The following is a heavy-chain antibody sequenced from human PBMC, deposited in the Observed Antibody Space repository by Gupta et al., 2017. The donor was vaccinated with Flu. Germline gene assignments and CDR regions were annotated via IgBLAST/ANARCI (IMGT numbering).Heavy chain of an antibody. V-gene: IGHV3-30*18. D-gene: IGHD2-2*01. CDR3: AKEIAVVPAARLYLYYGMDV. CDR1: GFTFCSYG. J-gene: IGHJ6*02. CDR2: ISYDGSNK. Sequence: QVQLVASGGGVVQPGRSLRLSCAASGFTFCSYGIHWVRQAPGLRLEWVAVISYDGSNKYYADSVKGRFTISRDNSKNTLYLQMNSLRAEDTAVYYCAKEIAVVPAARLYLYYGMDVWGQGTTVTVSS.